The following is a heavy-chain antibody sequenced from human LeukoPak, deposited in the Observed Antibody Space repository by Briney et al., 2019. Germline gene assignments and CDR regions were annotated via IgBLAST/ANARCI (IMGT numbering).Heavy chain of an antibody. CDR1: GFTFSSYE. D-gene: IGHD3-16*01. CDR3: ARDFLHLGG. J-gene: IGHJ3*01. Sequence: TGGSLRLSCAASGFTFSSYEMNWARQAPGKGLEWISYISSSGSTIYYADSVKGRFTISRDNAKNTLYLQMNSLRAEDTAVYYCARDFLHLGGWGQGTMVTVSS. V-gene: IGHV3-48*03. CDR2: ISSSGSTI.